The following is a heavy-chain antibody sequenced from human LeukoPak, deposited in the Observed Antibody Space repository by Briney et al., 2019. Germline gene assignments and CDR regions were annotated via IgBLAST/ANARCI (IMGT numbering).Heavy chain of an antibody. J-gene: IGHJ5*02. D-gene: IGHD1-1*01. CDR2: INPNSGGT. Sequence: ASVKVSCKASGYTFSGYYMHWVRQAPGQGLEWMGWINPNSGGTKFAQKVQGRVTMTRDTSISTAYMELCRLRSDDTAVYYCAREAETTLNWFDPWGKGTLVTVSS. V-gene: IGHV1-2*02. CDR3: AREAETTLNWFDP. CDR1: GYTFSGYY.